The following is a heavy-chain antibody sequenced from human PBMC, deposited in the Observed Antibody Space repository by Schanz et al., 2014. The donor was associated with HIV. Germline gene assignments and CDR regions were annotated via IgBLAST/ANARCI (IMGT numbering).Heavy chain of an antibody. CDR2: ISYDGSNK. CDR1: GFTFSSYG. CDR3: AKIISGSPYYYYGLDV. J-gene: IGHJ6*02. V-gene: IGHV3-30*18. D-gene: IGHD1-26*01. Sequence: QVQLVESGGGVVQPGWSLRLSCVASGFTFSSYGMHWVRQSPGKGLEWMAVISYDGSNKYYADSVKGRFTISRDNSNNTLYLQMNSLRAEDTAVYYCAKIISGSPYYYYGLDVWGLGTTVIVSS.